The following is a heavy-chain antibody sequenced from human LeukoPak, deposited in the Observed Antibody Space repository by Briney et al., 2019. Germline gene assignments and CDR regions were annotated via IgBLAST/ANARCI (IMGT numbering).Heavy chain of an antibody. J-gene: IGHJ4*02. V-gene: IGHV3-48*03. CDR1: GFTFSSYE. CDR3: ARDVVLSGWNSFDY. Sequence: GGSLRLSCAASGFTFSSYEMNWDRQAPGKGLEWVSYISSSGSTIYYADSVKGRFTISRDNAKNSLYLQMNSLRAEDTAVYYCARDVVLSGWNSFDYWGQGTLVTVSS. D-gene: IGHD6-19*01. CDR2: ISSSGSTI.